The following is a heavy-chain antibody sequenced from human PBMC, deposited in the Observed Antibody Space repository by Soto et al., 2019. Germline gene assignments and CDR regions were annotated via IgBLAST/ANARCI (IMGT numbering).Heavy chain of an antibody. V-gene: IGHV6-1*01. J-gene: IGHJ6*02. CDR2: TYYRSKWYN. Sequence: SQTLSLTCAISGYSVSSNSAAWNLIRQSPSRGLEWLGRTYYRSKWYNDYAVSVKSRITINPDTSKNQFSLQLNSVTPEDTAVYYCAREFSSIAAAGTRDKEQDYYYYGMDVWGQGTTVTVSS. D-gene: IGHD6-13*01. CDR1: GYSVSSNSAA. CDR3: AREFSSIAAAGTRDKEQDYYYYGMDV.